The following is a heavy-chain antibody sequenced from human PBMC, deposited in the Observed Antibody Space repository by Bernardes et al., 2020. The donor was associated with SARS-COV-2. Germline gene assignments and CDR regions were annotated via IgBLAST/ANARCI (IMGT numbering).Heavy chain of an antibody. Sequence: GGSLRLSCAASGFTFDDYAMHWVRQAPGKGLEWVSGISWNSGSIGYADSVKGRFTISRDNAKNSLYLQMNSLRAEDTALYYCAKVGSGSYSDYWGQGTLVTVSS. CDR2: ISWNSGSI. CDR3: AKVGSGSYSDY. V-gene: IGHV3-9*01. CDR1: GFTFDDYA. D-gene: IGHD1-26*01. J-gene: IGHJ4*02.